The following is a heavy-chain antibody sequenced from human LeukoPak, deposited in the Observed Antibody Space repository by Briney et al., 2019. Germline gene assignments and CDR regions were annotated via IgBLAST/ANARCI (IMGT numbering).Heavy chain of an antibody. J-gene: IGHJ6*03. CDR1: GYTFTSNY. CDR3: ARESAYCSSTSCYATTEYYYYIDV. CDR2: INPNSGGT. V-gene: IGHV1-2*02. D-gene: IGHD2-2*01. Sequence: ASVKVSCKAFGYTFTSNYMHWVRQAPGQGLEWMGWINPNSGGTNYAQKFQGRVTMTRDTSISTASMELSRLRSDDTAVCYCARESAYCSSTSCYATTEYYYYIDVWGKGTTVTISS.